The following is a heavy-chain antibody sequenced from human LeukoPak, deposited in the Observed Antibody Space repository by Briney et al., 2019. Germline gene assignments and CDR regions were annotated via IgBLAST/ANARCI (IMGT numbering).Heavy chain of an antibody. CDR3: AGRSNYGGNSYDY. D-gene: IGHD4-23*01. CDR1: GYTFTSYD. Sequence: SVKVSCKASGYTFTSYDINWVRQAPGQGLEWMGGIIPIFGTANYAQKFQGRVTITTDESTSTAYMELSSLRSEDTAVYYCAGRSNYGGNSYDYWGQGTLVTVSS. J-gene: IGHJ4*02. V-gene: IGHV1-69*05. CDR2: IIPIFGTA.